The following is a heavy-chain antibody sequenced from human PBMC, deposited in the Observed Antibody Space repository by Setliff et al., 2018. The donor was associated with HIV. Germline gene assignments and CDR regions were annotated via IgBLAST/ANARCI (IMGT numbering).Heavy chain of an antibody. CDR2: IRSKAYAGTT. V-gene: IGHV3-49*04. D-gene: IGHD6-19*01. CDR1: GFTFGDYA. Sequence: GGSLRLSCTASGFTFGDYAMSWVRQAPGKGLEWVGFIRSKAYAGTTEYAASVKGRFTISRDDSKSIAHLQMNSLKTEDTALYYCTRDGWHMNGWHYYYYYMDVWGKGTTVTVSS. J-gene: IGHJ6*03. CDR3: TRDGWHMNGWHYYYYYMDV.